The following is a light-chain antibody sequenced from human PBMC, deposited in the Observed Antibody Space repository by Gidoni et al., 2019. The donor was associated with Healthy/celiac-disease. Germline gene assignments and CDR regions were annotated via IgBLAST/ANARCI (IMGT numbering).Light chain of an antibody. Sequence: DIQMTQSPSSLSASVGDRVTITCRARQSISSYLNWYQQKPGKAPKLLIYAAASLQSGVPSRFSGSGSGTDFTLTISSLQPEDFATYYCQQSYSTPQTFXQXTKVEIK. V-gene: IGKV1-39*01. CDR1: QSISSY. J-gene: IGKJ1*01. CDR3: QQSYSTPQT. CDR2: AAA.